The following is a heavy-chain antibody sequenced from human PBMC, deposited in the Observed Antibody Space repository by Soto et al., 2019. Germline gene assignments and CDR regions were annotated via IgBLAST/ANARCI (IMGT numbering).Heavy chain of an antibody. CDR2: ISSSSSYI. J-gene: IGHJ4*02. Sequence: KPGGSLRLSCAASGFTFSSYSMNWVRQAPGKGLEWVSSISSSSSYIYYADSVKGRFTISRDNAKNSLYLQMNSLRAEDTAVYYCARAHSGGSCYGHWGQGTLVTVSS. CDR3: ARAHSGGSCYGH. CDR1: GFTFSSYS. V-gene: IGHV3-21*01. D-gene: IGHD2-15*01.